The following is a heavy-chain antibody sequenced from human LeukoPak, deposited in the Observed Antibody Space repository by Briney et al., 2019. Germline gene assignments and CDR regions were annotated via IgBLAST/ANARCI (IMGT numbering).Heavy chain of an antibody. J-gene: IGHJ4*02. CDR3: AKSSDDIVVVVAGPFDY. Sequence: QSGGTLRLSCSASGVTFSTYGRSWVRQAPGKGLEWVSSICGSGGSTYYADSVKGRFTISRDNSKNTLYLQMNSLRADDTAVYYCAKSSDDIVVVVAGPFDYWGQGTLVTVSS. D-gene: IGHD2-15*01. CDR2: ICGSGGST. V-gene: IGHV3-23*01. CDR1: GVTFSTYG.